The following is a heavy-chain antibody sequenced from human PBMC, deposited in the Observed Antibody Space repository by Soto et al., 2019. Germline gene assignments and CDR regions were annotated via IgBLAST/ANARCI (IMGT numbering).Heavy chain of an antibody. Sequence: GALRLSCAASGFTFRSYAMCWVRQAPGKGLEWVSAIGDSGASTYYADSVKGRFTISRDNSRNTLYLQLNSLRAEDTAVYYCAKGVELDVWGNGTTVTVSS. CDR2: IGDSGAST. CDR1: GFTFRSYA. V-gene: IGHV3-23*01. D-gene: IGHD1-26*01. J-gene: IGHJ6*04. CDR3: AKGVELDV.